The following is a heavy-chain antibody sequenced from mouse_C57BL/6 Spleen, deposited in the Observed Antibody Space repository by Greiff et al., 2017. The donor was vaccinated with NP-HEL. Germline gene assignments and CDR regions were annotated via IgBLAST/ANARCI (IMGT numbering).Heavy chain of an antibody. CDR1: GYTFTSYG. V-gene: IGHV1-81*01. J-gene: IGHJ3*01. D-gene: IGHD2-12*01. CDR3: AGRYDESAFAY. CDR2: IYPRSGNT. Sequence: VQLQQSGAELARPGASVKLSCKASGYTFTSYGISWVKQRPGQGLEWIGEIYPRSGNTYYNEKFKGKATLTADKSSSTAYMELRSLTSEDSAVYFCAGRYDESAFAYWGQGTLVTVSA.